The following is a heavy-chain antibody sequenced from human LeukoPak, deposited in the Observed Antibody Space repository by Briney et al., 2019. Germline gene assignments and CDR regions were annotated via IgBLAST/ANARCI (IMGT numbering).Heavy chain of an antibody. CDR2: INPSGGST. D-gene: IGHD6-6*01. V-gene: IGHV1-46*03. CDR3: ARDQSPFGRSSWFDP. CDR1: GYTFTSYY. Sequence: ASVKVSCKASGYTFTSYYMHWVRQAPGQGLEWMGIINPSGGSTSYAQKFQGRVTMTRDTSTSTVYMELSSLRSEDTAVYYCARDQSPFGRSSWFDPWGQGTLVTVSS. J-gene: IGHJ5*02.